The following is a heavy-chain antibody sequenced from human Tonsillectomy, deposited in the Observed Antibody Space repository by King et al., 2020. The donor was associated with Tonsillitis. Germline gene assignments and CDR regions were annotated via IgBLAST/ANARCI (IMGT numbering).Heavy chain of an antibody. D-gene: IGHD1-26*01. Sequence: VQLVESGGGLVQPGGSQRLSCAASGFPFSSYWMHWVRQAPGTGLVWVSRINSDGSITNYADSVKGRFTISRDNAKNTLYLQMNSLRAEDTAVYYCARVGATTYYWGQGSLVTVSS. J-gene: IGHJ4*02. CDR2: INSDGSIT. V-gene: IGHV3-74*01. CDR3: ARVGATTYY. CDR1: GFPFSSYW.